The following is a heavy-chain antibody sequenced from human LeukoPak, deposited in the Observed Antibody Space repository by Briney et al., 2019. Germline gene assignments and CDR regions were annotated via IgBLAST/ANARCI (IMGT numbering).Heavy chain of an antibody. D-gene: IGHD1-26*01. J-gene: IGHJ4*02. V-gene: IGHV4-61*08. CDR2: IYYISNT. Sequence: SETLSLTCTVSGVSVGSAGYYWIWIRQPPGGGLEWIGYIYYISNTNYNPSLKSRVTMSLNPSGNQFSLKLNSVTAADTAMYYCARTQSQSGSYRYYFGYWGQGTLVTVSS. CDR3: ARTQSQSGSYRYYFGY. CDR1: GVSVGSAGYY.